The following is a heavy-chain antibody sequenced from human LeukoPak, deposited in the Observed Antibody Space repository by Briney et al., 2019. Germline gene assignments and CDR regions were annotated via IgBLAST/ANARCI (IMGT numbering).Heavy chain of an antibody. V-gene: IGHV3-23*01. D-gene: IGHD6-13*01. CDR2: ISGTSGGT. J-gene: IGHJ4*02. CDR3: AKGLTGGEYSSSWFDY. Sequence: PGGSLRLSCAASGFIFSSYAMSWVRQAPGKGLEWVSVISGTSGGTYYADSVKGRFTISRDNSKNTLYLEMNSLRAEDTAVYYCAKGLTGGEYSSSWFDYWGQGTLVTVSS. CDR1: GFIFSSYA.